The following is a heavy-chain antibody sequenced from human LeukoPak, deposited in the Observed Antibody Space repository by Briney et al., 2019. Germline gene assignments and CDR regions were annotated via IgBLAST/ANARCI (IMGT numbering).Heavy chain of an antibody. J-gene: IGHJ5*02. CDR3: ARSLEWLFPNWFDP. D-gene: IGHD3-3*01. CDR2: ISSSGSTI. Sequence: PGGSLRLSCAASGFTFSDYYMSWIRQAPGKGLEWVSYISSSGSTIYYADSVKGRFTISRDNAKNSLYLQMNSLGAEDTAVYYCARSLEWLFPNWFDPWGQGTLVTVSS. V-gene: IGHV3-11*01. CDR1: GFTFSDYY.